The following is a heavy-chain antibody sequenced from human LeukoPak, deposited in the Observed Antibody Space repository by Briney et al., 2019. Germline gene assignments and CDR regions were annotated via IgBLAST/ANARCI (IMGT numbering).Heavy chain of an antibody. V-gene: IGHV1-18*04. CDR1: GYTFTGYY. Sequence: GASVKASCKASGYTFTGYYMHWVRQAPGQGLEWMGWISAYNGNTNYAQKLQGRVTMTTDTSTSTAYMELRSLRSDDTAVYYCARDERIAAAGGAFDIWGQGTMVTVSS. CDR2: ISAYNGNT. J-gene: IGHJ3*02. D-gene: IGHD6-25*01. CDR3: ARDERIAAAGGAFDI.